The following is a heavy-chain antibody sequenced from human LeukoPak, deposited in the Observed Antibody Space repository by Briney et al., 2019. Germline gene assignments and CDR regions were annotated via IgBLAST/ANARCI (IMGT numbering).Heavy chain of an antibody. J-gene: IGHJ4*02. D-gene: IGHD6-19*01. CDR2: IYHSGST. Sequence: PSETLSLTCAVSGYSISSGYYWGWIRQPPGEGLEWIGSIYHSGSTYYNPSLKSRVTISVDTSKNQFSLKLSSVTAADTAVYYCARVRGYTTVAGRGHFDYWGQGTLVTVST. CDR3: ARVRGYTTVAGRGHFDY. CDR1: GYSISSGYY. V-gene: IGHV4-38-2*01.